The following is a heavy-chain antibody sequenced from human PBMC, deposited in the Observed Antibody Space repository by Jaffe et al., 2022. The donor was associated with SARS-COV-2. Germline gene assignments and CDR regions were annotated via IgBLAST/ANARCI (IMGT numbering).Heavy chain of an antibody. V-gene: IGHV3-15*01. CDR3: VPMPWGVRGTGDY. Sequence: EVQLVESGGGLVKPGGSLKLSCEASGSTFRNAWMSWVRQAPGKGLEWVGRIKCKSDGGATDYAAPVKGRFTISTDDSERTLYLQMNSLETEDTGVYFCVPMPWGVRGTGDYWGRGSRVTVSS. CDR1: GSTFRNAW. J-gene: IGHJ4*02. CDR2: IKCKSDGGAT. D-gene: IGHD3-10*01.